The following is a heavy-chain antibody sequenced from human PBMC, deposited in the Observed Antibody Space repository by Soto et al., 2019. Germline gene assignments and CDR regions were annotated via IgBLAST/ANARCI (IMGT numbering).Heavy chain of an antibody. D-gene: IGHD2-15*01. CDR1: GGSISSGGYY. J-gene: IGHJ4*02. CDR2: IYYSGST. V-gene: IGHV4-31*03. CDR3: ARGSVVAATLFDY. Sequence: QVQLQESGPGLVKPSQTLSLTCTVSGGSISSGGYYWSWIRQHPGKGLEWIGYIYYSGSTYYNPSLKRRVTLSVDTSKNHFSLKLSSVTAADTAVYYCARGSVVAATLFDYWGQGTLVTVSS.